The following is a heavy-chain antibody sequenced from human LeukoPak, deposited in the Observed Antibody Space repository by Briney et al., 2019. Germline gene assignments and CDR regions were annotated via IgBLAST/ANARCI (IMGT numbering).Heavy chain of an antibody. J-gene: IGHJ6*02. CDR1: GFTFSNYA. D-gene: IGHD3-10*01. Sequence: GGSLRLSCVASGFTFSNYAIHWVRQAPGKGLEWLTVISYDGDDKFYADSVKGRFTVSRDNSKNMVYVQLSSLRPEDTALYYCARGGGITTVRGVTISDNYYHNGLDVWGHGTTVTVSS. CDR3: ARGGGITTVRGVTISDNYYHNGLDV. V-gene: IGHV3-30-3*01. CDR2: ISYDGDDK.